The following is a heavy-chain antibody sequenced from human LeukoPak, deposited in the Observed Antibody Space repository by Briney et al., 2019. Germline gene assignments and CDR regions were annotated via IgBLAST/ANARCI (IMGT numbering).Heavy chain of an antibody. CDR1: GGSINSGGYY. CDR2: IYYSGST. J-gene: IGHJ6*02. Sequence: PSETLSLTCTVSGGSINSGGYYWSWIRQPPGKGLGLIGDIYYSGSTYYNPSLKSRVTISVDTSKNQFSLKLSSVTAADTAVYYCARELGSSWGPGYYGMDVWGQGTTVTVSS. CDR3: ARELGSSWGPGYYGMDV. D-gene: IGHD6-6*01. V-gene: IGHV4-31*03.